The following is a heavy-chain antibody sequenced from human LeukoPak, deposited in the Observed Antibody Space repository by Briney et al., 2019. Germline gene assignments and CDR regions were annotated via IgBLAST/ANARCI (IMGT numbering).Heavy chain of an antibody. Sequence: PGGSLRLSYAACGFTFKNYWMKWVRQAPGKGLEWVSYISSSGSYIYYADSVQGRFTISRDNAKNSLYLQMNRLRAEDTAVYYCASRNQYCGGDCFWAFDIWGQGTMVTVSS. D-gene: IGHD2-21*02. CDR1: GFTFKNYW. CDR3: ASRNQYCGGDCFWAFDI. CDR2: ISSSGSYI. J-gene: IGHJ3*02. V-gene: IGHV3-21*05.